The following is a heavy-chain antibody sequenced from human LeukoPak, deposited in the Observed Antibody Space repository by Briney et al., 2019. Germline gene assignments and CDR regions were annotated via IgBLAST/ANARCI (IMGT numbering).Heavy chain of an antibody. CDR2: INHSGST. CDR1: GGSFSGYY. CDR3: GRDALVGYFSYYYMDV. Sequence: LETLSLTGAVYGGSFSGYYWSWIRQPPGKGLEWIGEINHSGSTNYNPSLKSRVTISVDTSKNQFSLKLSSVTAADTAVYYCGRDALVGYFSYYYMDVWGKGTTVTVSS. J-gene: IGHJ6*03. D-gene: IGHD2-15*01. V-gene: IGHV4-34*01.